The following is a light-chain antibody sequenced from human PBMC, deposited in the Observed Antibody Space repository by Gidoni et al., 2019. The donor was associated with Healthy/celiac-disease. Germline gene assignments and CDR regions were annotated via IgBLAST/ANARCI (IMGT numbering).Light chain of an antibody. V-gene: IGKV1-5*01. Sequence: DIQMTQSPSTLSASVGDRVTITCRASQSISSWLAWYQQKPGKAPKLLIYDASSLESGVPSRVSGSGSGTEFTLTISSLQPDDFATDYCQQYNSYPWTFGQXTKVEIK. CDR1: QSISSW. J-gene: IGKJ1*01. CDR2: DAS. CDR3: QQYNSYPWT.